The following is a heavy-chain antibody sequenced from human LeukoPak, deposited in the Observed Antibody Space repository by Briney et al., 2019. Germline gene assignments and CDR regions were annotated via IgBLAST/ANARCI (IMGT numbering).Heavy chain of an antibody. J-gene: IGHJ5*02. V-gene: IGHV4-34*01. CDR1: GGSFRGYY. Sequence: SETLSLTCAVYGGSFRGYYWSWIRQPPGKGLEWIGEINHSGSTNYNPSLKSRVTISVDTSKNQFSLKLSSVTAADTAVYYCARGEYTTHWFDPWGQGTLVTVSS. CDR3: ARGEYTTHWFDP. CDR2: INHSGST. D-gene: IGHD6-6*01.